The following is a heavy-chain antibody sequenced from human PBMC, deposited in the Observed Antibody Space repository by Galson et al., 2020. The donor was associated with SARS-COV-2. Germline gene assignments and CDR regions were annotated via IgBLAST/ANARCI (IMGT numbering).Heavy chain of an antibody. Sequence: ASVKVSCKASGYTFTSYGISWVRQAPGQGLEWMGWISPYDGDTTYSQNVQARVTMTTDTSTSTAYMELRSLRSDDTAIYYCARGRSSGTSYYYYGRDVWGQGTTVTVSS. D-gene: IGHD1-26*01. CDR3: ARGRSSGTSYYYYGRDV. V-gene: IGHV1-18*01. J-gene: IGHJ6*02. CDR2: ISPYDGDT. CDR1: GYTFTSYG.